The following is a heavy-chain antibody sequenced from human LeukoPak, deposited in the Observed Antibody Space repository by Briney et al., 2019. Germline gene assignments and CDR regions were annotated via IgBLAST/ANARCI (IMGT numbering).Heavy chain of an antibody. V-gene: IGHV3-53*01. CDR3: ARGRNDFFEY. CDR2: IYTTGTT. CDR1: EFPVTSSF. J-gene: IGHJ4*02. Sequence: GGSLRLSGAVSEFPVTSSFMSWVRQAPGKGLEWVSLIYTTGTTFYADSVRGRFTISRDKSKNTLFLQMNTLRAEDTAIYYCARGRNDFFEYWGQGTLVTVSS.